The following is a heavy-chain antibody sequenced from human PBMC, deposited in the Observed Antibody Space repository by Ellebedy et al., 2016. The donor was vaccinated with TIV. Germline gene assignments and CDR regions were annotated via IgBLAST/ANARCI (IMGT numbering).Heavy chain of an antibody. CDR2: IKSDGSST. CDR1: GFTFGRYW. J-gene: IGHJ6*03. D-gene: IGHD2-21*02. V-gene: IGHV3-74*01. Sequence: GESLKISCVASGFTFGRYWMHWVRQAPGNKLVWVSRIKSDGSSTTYADSVRGRFTISRDNSKNTLYLQMTSLRAEDTAVYYCARAPTAIFAHFYYYYYYMDVWGKGTTVTVSS. CDR3: ARAPTAIFAHFYYYYYYMDV.